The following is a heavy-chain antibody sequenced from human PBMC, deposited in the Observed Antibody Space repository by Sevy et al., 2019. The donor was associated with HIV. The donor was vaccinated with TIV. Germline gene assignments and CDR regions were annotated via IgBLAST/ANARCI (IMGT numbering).Heavy chain of an antibody. V-gene: IGHV3-9*01. CDR2: ISWNSGSI. CDR3: AKDTNRYSSVEGTGFDY. CDR1: GFTFDDYA. J-gene: IGHJ4*02. D-gene: IGHD6-19*01. Sequence: GGSLRLSCAASGFTFDDYAMHWVRQAPGKGLEWVSGISWNSGSIGYADSVKGRFTISRDNAKNSLYLQMNSLRAEDTALYYCAKDTNRYSSVEGTGFDYWGQGTLVTVSS.